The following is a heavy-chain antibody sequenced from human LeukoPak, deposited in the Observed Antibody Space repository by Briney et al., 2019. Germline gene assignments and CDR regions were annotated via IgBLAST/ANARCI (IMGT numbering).Heavy chain of an antibody. V-gene: IGHV3-9*01. CDR3: AKDSDDILTGPKYEGGFDY. D-gene: IGHD3-9*01. J-gene: IGHJ4*02. Sequence: GRSLRLSCAASGFTFDDYAMHWVRQAPGKGLEWVSGISWNSGSIGYADSVKGRFTISRDNAKNSLYLQMNSLRAEDTALYYCAKDSDDILTGPKYEGGFDYWGQGTLVTVSS. CDR2: ISWNSGSI. CDR1: GFTFDDYA.